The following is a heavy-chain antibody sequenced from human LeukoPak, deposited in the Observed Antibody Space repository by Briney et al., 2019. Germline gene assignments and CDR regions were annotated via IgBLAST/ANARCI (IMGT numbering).Heavy chain of an antibody. CDR1: GFAFSSYS. CDR2: ISGSSSTI. V-gene: IGHV3-48*01. D-gene: IGHD2-15*01. Sequence: GGSLRFSCAASGFAFSSYSMNWVRQAPGKGLEWLSYISGSSSTIYYADSVEGRFTISRDNAKNSLYLQMNSLRAEDTAVYYCARPSGGISSDFDFWGQGTLVTVSS. J-gene: IGHJ4*02. CDR3: ARPSGGISSDFDF.